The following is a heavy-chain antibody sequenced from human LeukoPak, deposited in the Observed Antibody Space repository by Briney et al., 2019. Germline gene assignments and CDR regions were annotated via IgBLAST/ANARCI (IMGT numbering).Heavy chain of an antibody. Sequence: GGSPRLSCAASGFTFSSYAVSWVRQAPGKGLEWVSAISGSGGSTYYADSVKGRFTISRDNSKNTLYLQMNSLRAEDTAVYYCAKAATSWYAFSAFDIWGQGTMVTVSS. J-gene: IGHJ3*02. CDR3: AKAATSWYAFSAFDI. CDR2: ISGSGGST. V-gene: IGHV3-23*01. D-gene: IGHD6-13*01. CDR1: GFTFSSYA.